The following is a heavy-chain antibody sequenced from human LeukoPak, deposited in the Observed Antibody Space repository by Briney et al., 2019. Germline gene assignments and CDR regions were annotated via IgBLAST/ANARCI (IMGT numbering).Heavy chain of an antibody. CDR1: GFTFDDYA. J-gene: IGHJ3*02. CDR2: TSWNSGSI. D-gene: IGHD7-27*01. CDR3: AKALTGDLYDAFDI. V-gene: IGHV3-9*01. Sequence: GGSLRLSCAASGFTFDDYAMHWVRQAPGKGLEWVSGTSWNSGSIGYADSVKGRFTISRDNAKNSLYLQMNSLRAENTALYYCAKALTGDLYDAFDIWGQGTMVTVSS.